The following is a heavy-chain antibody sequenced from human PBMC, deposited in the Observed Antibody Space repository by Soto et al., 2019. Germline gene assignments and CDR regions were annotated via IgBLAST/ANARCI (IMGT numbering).Heavy chain of an antibody. CDR1: GFTFSSYG. CDR3: AKDESSSWFDY. CDR2: ISYDGSNK. Sequence: GGSLRLSCAASGFTFSSYGMHWVRQAPGKGLEWVAVISYDGSNKYYADSVKGRFTISRDNSKNTLYLQMNSLRAEDTAVYYCAKDESSSWFDYWGQGTLVTVSS. J-gene: IGHJ4*02. V-gene: IGHV3-30*18. D-gene: IGHD6-13*01.